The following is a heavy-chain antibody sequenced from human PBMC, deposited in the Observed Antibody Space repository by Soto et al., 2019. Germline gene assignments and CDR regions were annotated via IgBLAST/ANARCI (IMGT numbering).Heavy chain of an antibody. CDR2: IYPGDSDT. Sequence: VESLKVSWKGSGYSFTSYWSGWVRQVPAKGLECMGFIYPGDSDTTYSPAFQGHVTISADKYSSTAYLHWSSLQASDTAMYYCGSVDSSGWSEYWCQGTLVTVFS. J-gene: IGHJ4*02. V-gene: IGHV5-51*01. D-gene: IGHD6-13*01. CDR1: GYSFTSYW. CDR3: GSVDSSGWSEY.